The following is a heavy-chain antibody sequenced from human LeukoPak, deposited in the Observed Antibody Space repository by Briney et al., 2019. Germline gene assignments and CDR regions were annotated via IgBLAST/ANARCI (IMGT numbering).Heavy chain of an antibody. D-gene: IGHD3-10*01. CDR3: ATRGGYYYGSGPGDWFDP. CDR2: FDPEDGET. J-gene: IGHJ5*02. Sequence: ASVKVSCKVSGYTLTELSMHWVRQAPGKGLEWMGGFDPEDGETIYAQKFQGRVTMTEDTSTDRAYMELSSLRSEDTAVYYCATRGGYYYGSGPGDWFDPWGQGTLVTVSS. CDR1: GYTLTELS. V-gene: IGHV1-24*01.